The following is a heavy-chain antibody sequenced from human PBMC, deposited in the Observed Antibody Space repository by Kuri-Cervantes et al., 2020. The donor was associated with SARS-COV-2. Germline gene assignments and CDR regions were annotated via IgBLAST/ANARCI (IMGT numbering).Heavy chain of an antibody. Sequence: SCKGSGFSFTSYFISWVRPLPGKGLEWMGRIDPSDSYTNYSPSLQGDVTFSAHKSINTSYLQWSGQRASDTAIYYCSFFFIPGVVDYWGPGTLVTVSS. V-gene: IGHV5-10-1*01. CDR1: GFSFTSYF. J-gene: IGHJ4*02. CDR3: SFFFIPGVVDY. D-gene: IGHD2-21*01. CDR2: IDPSDSYT.